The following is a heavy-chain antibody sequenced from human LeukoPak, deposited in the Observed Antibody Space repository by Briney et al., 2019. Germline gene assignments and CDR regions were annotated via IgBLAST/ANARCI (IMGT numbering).Heavy chain of an antibody. Sequence: GASVKVSCKASGGTFSSCAISWVRQAPGQGLEWMGGIIPIFGTANYAQKFQGRVAITTDESTSTAYMELSSLRSEDTAAYYCATRYGYLYYYYYYMDVWGKGTTVTVSS. J-gene: IGHJ6*03. CDR1: GGTFSSCA. D-gene: IGHD5-18*01. CDR2: IIPIFGTA. CDR3: ATRYGYLYYYYYYMDV. V-gene: IGHV1-69*05.